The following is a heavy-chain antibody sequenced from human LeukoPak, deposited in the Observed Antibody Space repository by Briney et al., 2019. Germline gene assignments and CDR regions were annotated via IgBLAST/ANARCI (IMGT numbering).Heavy chain of an antibody. Sequence: GGSLRLFCAASGFTFSSYSMNWVRQAPGKGLEWVSSLSSSSSYIYYADSVKGRFTISRDNAKNSLYLQMNSLRAEDTAVYYCARELVVVAASYYYYGMDVWGKGTTVTVSS. CDR3: ARELVVVAASYYYYGMDV. D-gene: IGHD2-15*01. V-gene: IGHV3-21*01. J-gene: IGHJ6*04. CDR1: GFTFSSYS. CDR2: LSSSSSYI.